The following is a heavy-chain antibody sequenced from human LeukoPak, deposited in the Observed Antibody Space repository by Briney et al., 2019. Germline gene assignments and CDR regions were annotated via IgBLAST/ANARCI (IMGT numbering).Heavy chain of an antibody. V-gene: IGHV3-23*01. CDR3: AKLISNSGWPFDY. CDR2: ISISGDDT. Sequence: GAFLSLSCAASGFTFSSYTMSWVRLAPGRGLEWVSAISISGDDTYYADSVKGRFTISRDNSRSTLYLQMNSLRAEDTALYYCAKLISNSGWPFDYWGQGTLVTVSS. J-gene: IGHJ4*02. D-gene: IGHD6-19*01. CDR1: GFTFSSYT.